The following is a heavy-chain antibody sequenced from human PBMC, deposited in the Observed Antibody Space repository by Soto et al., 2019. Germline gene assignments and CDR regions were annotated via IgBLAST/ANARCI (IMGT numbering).Heavy chain of an antibody. V-gene: IGHV1-69*06. Sequence: SVKVSCKVSGSRFSNYFISWVRQAPGHGLEWLGRIIPIFNSTKYAQSFQGRVTITADKSTSTASLELSSLRSDDTAVYYCAREGRGKKAGYNGLVSLGYWGQGTLVTVSS. CDR2: IIPIFNST. CDR3: AREGRGKKAGYNGLVSLGY. J-gene: IGHJ4*02. CDR1: GSRFSNYF. D-gene: IGHD2-2*02.